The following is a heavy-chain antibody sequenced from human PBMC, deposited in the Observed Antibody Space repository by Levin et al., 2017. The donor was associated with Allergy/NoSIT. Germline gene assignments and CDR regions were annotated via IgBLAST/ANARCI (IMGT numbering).Heavy chain of an antibody. Sequence: PGGSLRLSCAASGFTLNTYALHWFRQAPGKGLEWVAVISNDGNDEAYADAVRGRFTLSRDHATNTLFLQRKRLRDEDTAIYDCASLPCGNDDMECALRRWGQGTLVAVSS. CDR1: GFTLNTYA. CDR2: ISNDGNDE. CDR3: ASLPCGNDDMECALRR. J-gene: IGHJ4*02. V-gene: IGHV3-30*04. D-gene: IGHD3-9*01.